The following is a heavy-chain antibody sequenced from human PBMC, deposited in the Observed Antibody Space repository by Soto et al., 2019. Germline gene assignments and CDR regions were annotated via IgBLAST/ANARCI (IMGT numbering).Heavy chain of an antibody. Sequence: PSETLSLTXAVSGGSIISGGYSWSWIRQPPGKGLQWIGHIYEGGNTYYTPSLESRVAISTDKSKNQFSLRLSSVTAADTAVYYCVRRSPEDAFDIWGQGTMVTVSS. J-gene: IGHJ3*02. V-gene: IGHV4-30-2*01. CDR2: IYEGGNT. CDR3: VRRSPEDAFDI. CDR1: GGSIISGGYS.